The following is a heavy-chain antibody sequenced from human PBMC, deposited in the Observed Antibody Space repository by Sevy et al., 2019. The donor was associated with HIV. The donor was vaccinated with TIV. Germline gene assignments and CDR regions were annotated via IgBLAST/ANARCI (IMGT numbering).Heavy chain of an antibody. Sequence: GGSLRLSCAASGFTVNSNYMTWVRQAPGKGLEGVSVIHSDDTTYHAESVKDRFTISRDNFKNTLYLHMSSLRAEDTVVYYCARGKSGYGYALNYWGQGTLVTVSS. D-gene: IGHD5-18*01. V-gene: IGHV3-66*01. J-gene: IGHJ4*02. CDR1: GFTVNSNY. CDR3: ARGKSGYGYALNY. CDR2: IHSDDTT.